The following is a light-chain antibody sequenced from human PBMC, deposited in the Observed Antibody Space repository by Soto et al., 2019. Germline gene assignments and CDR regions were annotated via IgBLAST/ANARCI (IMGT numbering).Light chain of an antibody. CDR1: HSVCVTS. Sequence: EIVLTQFPDTLSLSPGERATLSGRASHSVCVTSLAWYQHKRGQAPRLLIHGASSRAPGISDRFSGSGSGTDFTLSISRLEPEDFAVYYCQQYGGSPRTFGQGTKVEV. V-gene: IGKV3-20*01. J-gene: IGKJ1*01. CDR3: QQYGGSPRT. CDR2: GAS.